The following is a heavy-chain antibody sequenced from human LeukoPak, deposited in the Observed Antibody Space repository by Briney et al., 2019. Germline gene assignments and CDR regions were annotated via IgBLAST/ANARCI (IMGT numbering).Heavy chain of an antibody. CDR3: ARVNSYDSSGYHDLDY. D-gene: IGHD3-22*01. CDR1: GFTFTNYY. Sequence: ASVKVSCKASGFTFTNYYMNWVRQAPEQGLEWMGIINPSGGSTIYAQQFQGRVTMTRDMSTSTVYMELSSLRSEDTAVYYCARVNSYDSSGYHDLDYWGQGTLVTVSS. J-gene: IGHJ4*02. V-gene: IGHV1-46*01. CDR2: INPSGGST.